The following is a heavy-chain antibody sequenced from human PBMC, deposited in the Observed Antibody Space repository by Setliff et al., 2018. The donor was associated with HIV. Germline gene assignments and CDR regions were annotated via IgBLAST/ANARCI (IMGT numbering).Heavy chain of an antibody. CDR3: MRGRSITIFGVAYFDF. D-gene: IGHD3-3*01. J-gene: IGHJ4*02. CDR2: VYHSGTT. V-gene: IGHV4-38-2*02. Sequence: ETLSLTCSVSGYSISTAYYWGWIRQPPGKGLEWIGSVYHSGTTYYNPSLKSRVTISVGMSNNQFSLKVTSVTAADTAVYYCMRGRSITIFGVAYFDFWGQGTQVTVSS. CDR1: GYSISTAYY.